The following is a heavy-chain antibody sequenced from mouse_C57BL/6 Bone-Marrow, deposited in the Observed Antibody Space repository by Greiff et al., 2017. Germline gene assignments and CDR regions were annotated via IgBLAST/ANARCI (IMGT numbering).Heavy chain of an antibody. CDR3: ARDGYYAWFAY. V-gene: IGHV1-63*01. D-gene: IGHD2-3*01. CDR1: GYTFTNYW. Sequence: QVQLQQSGAELVRPGTSVKMSCKASGYTFTNYWIGWAKQRPGHGLEWIGDIYPGGGYTNYNEKFKGKATLTADKSSSTAYMQFSSLTSEDSAIYYCARDGYYAWFAYWGQGILVTVSA. CDR2: IYPGGGYT. J-gene: IGHJ3*01.